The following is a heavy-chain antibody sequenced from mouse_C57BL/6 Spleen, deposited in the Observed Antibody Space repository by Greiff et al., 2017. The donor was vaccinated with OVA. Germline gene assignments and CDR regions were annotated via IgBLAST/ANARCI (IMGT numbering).Heavy chain of an antibody. CDR1: GFSLTSYG. Sequence: VQLQESGPGLVQPSQSLSITCTVSGFSLTSYGVHWVRPSPGKGLEWLGVIWSGGSTDYNAAFISRLSISKDNSKSQVFFKMNSLQADDTAIYYCARNPLYDGYYVNYAMDYWGQGTSVTVSS. J-gene: IGHJ4*01. CDR3: ARNPLYDGYYVNYAMDY. V-gene: IGHV2-2*01. CDR2: IWSGGST. D-gene: IGHD2-3*01.